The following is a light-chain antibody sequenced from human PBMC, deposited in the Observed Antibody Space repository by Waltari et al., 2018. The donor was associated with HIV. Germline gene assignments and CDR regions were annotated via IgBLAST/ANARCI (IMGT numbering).Light chain of an antibody. CDR2: GAS. CDR1: QSVSSN. CDR3: QQYSNWLTYT. Sequence: EIVMTQSPDTLSVSPGERATLSCRASQSVSSNLAWYQQKPGQAPRLLMYGASTRATGIPARFSGSWSGTEFTLTISGLQSEDFAVYYCQQYSNWLTYTFGQGTKLEIK. V-gene: IGKV3-15*01. J-gene: IGKJ2*01.